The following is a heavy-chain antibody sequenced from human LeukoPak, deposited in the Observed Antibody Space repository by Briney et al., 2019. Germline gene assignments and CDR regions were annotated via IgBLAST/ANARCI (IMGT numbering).Heavy chain of an antibody. Sequence: TLSLTCTVSGGSISSGSYYWSWIRQPAGKGLEWIGRIYTSGSTNYNPSLKSRVTISVDTSKNQFSLKLSSVTAADTAVYYCASSPGLGAFDIWGQGTMVTVSS. J-gene: IGHJ3*02. CDR2: IYTSGST. CDR3: ASSPGLGAFDI. CDR1: GGSISSGSYY. V-gene: IGHV4-61*02. D-gene: IGHD6-19*01.